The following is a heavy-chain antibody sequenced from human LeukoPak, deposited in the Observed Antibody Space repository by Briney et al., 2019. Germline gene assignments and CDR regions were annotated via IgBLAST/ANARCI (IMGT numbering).Heavy chain of an antibody. J-gene: IGHJ5*02. Sequence: GGSLRLSCAASGFTFSSYGMHWVRQAPGKGLEWVAVISYDGSNKYYADSVKGRFTISRDNSKNTLYLQMNSLRAEDTAVYYCAKGRVAAAGTGGNWFDPWGQGTLVTVSS. CDR2: ISYDGSNK. D-gene: IGHD6-13*01. CDR1: GFTFSSYG. CDR3: AKGRVAAAGTGGNWFDP. V-gene: IGHV3-30*18.